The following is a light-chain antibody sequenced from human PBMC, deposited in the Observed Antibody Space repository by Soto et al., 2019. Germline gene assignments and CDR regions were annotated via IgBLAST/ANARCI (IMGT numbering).Light chain of an antibody. CDR3: QQYYSSPYT. CDR1: QSVLYTSNNKNY. J-gene: IGKJ2*01. V-gene: IGKV4-1*01. CDR2: WAS. Sequence: DIVMTQSPDSLAVSLGERATINCKSSQSVLYTSNNKNYLAWYQQKPGQPPKLLIYWASARDSGVPDRFSGSGSGTDFTLTVSSLQAEDVAVYYCQQYYSSPYTFGQGTKLGIQ.